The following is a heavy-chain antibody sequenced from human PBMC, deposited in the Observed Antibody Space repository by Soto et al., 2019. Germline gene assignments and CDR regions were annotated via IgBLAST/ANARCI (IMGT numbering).Heavy chain of an antibody. CDR2: ISSSSSYI. J-gene: IGHJ6*02. Sequence: EVQLVESGGGLVKPGGSLRLSCAASGFTFSSYSMNWVRQAPGKGLEWVSSISSSSSYIYYADSVKGRFTISRDNAKNSLYLQRNSLRAEDTAGYYWAPHTMVRGMGGMDVWGHGTTVTVSS. D-gene: IGHD3-10*01. CDR1: GFTFSSYS. V-gene: IGHV3-21*04. CDR3: APHTMVRGMGGMDV.